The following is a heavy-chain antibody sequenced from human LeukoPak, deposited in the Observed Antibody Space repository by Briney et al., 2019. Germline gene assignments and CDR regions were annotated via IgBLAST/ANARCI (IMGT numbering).Heavy chain of an antibody. V-gene: IGHV3-74*01. CDR3: ATDRPHNCFDP. J-gene: IGHJ5*02. CDR2: INSDGSDT. CDR1: GFTFRDHW. Sequence: GGSLRLSCAASGFTFRDHWMHWVRQAPGKGLVWVSRINSDGSDTIYADSVKGRFTISRDNAKNTLYLQMNSLRAEDTAVYYCATDRPHNCFDPWGQGTLVTVSS.